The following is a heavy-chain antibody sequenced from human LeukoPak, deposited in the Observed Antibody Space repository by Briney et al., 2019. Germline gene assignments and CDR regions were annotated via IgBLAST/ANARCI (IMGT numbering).Heavy chain of an antibody. Sequence: ASVKVSCKASGYTFTGYYMHWVRQAPGQGLEWMGWINPNSGGTNYAQKFQGRVTMTRNTSISTAYMELSSLRSEDTAVYYCARLLAVAGTDINYYYYYMDVWGKGTTVTISS. CDR2: INPNSGGT. CDR3: ARLLAVAGTDINYYYYYMDV. V-gene: IGHV1-2*02. J-gene: IGHJ6*03. CDR1: GYTFTGYY. D-gene: IGHD6-19*01.